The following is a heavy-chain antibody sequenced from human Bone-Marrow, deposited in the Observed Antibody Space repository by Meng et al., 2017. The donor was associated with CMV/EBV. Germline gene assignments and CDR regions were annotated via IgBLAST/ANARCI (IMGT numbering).Heavy chain of an antibody. V-gene: IGHV3-7*01. CDR1: GFTVSSNY. CDR3: ARDRRYCSSTSCYRRPLIEAFDI. CDR2: IKQDGSEK. Sequence: GESLKISCAASGFTVSSNYMSWVRQAPGKGLEWVANIKQDGSEKNYVDSVEGRFTISRDNAKKSLFLQMNSLRAEDTAVYYCARDRRYCSSTSCYRRPLIEAFDIWGQGTMVTVSS. D-gene: IGHD2-2*01. J-gene: IGHJ3*02.